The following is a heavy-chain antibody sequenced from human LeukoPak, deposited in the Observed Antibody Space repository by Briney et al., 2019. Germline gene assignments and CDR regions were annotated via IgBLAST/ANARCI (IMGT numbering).Heavy chain of an antibody. V-gene: IGHV3-21*01. CDR3: ARDKIVATITSDY. CDR2: ISSSRSYI. Sequence: GGSLRLSCAASGFTFSSYSMNWVRQAPGNGLEWVSSISSSRSYIYYADSVTGRFSISRDNAKNSLYLQMNSLRAEDTAVYYCARDKIVATITSDYWGQGTLVTVSS. J-gene: IGHJ4*02. CDR1: GFTFSSYS. D-gene: IGHD5-12*01.